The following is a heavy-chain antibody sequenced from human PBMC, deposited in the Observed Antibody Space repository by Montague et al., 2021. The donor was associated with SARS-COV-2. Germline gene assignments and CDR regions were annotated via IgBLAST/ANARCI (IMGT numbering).Heavy chain of an antibody. CDR3: ARLNFHITIFGVVSSRVFDY. V-gene: IGHV4-39*01. CDR1: GGSISSSSNY. Sequence: SETLSLTCTVSGGSISSSSNYWGWIRQPPGKGLEWIGNIYYSGSTYYNPSLKSRVTIFVDTSKNQFSLKLSSVTAADTAVYYCARLNFHITIFGVVSSRVFDYWGQGTLVTVSS. J-gene: IGHJ4*02. D-gene: IGHD3-3*01. CDR2: IYYSGST.